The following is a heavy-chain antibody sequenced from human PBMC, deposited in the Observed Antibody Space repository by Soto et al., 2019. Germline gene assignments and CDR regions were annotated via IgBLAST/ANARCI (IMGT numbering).Heavy chain of an antibody. CDR3: ARKASTDTAMVMKYGMEV. D-gene: IGHD5-18*01. CDR1: GGTFSSYA. CDR2: IIPIFGTA. V-gene: IGHV1-69*06. J-gene: IGHJ6*02. Sequence: QVQLVQSGAEVKKPGSSVKVSCKASGGTFSSYAISWVRQAPGQGLEWMGGIIPIFGTANYAQKFQGRVTITADKSTSTAYMELSSLRSEDTAVYYCARKASTDTAMVMKYGMEVWGQGTTVTVSS.